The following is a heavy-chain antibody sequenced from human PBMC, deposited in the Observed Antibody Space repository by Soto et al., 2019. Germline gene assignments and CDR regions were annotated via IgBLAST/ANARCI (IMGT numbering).Heavy chain of an antibody. CDR2: IKQDGSQK. Sequence: EVQLVESGGGLVQPGGSLRLSCAASGFTFSNFWMYWVRQTPGKGLESVARIKQDGSQKQYVDSVKGRFTISRDNAKNSLYLPMNSLRTEDTALYYCARLGGGVWGQGTTVTVSS. CDR1: GFTFSNFW. D-gene: IGHD3-3*01. CDR3: ARLGGGV. J-gene: IGHJ6*02. V-gene: IGHV3-7*01.